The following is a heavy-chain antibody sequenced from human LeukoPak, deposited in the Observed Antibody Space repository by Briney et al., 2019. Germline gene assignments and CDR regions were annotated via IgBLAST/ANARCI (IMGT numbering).Heavy chain of an antibody. CDR3: ARELLGHGYNSGNLDY. V-gene: IGHV3-7*01. CDR1: GFTFSSYW. J-gene: IGHJ4*02. D-gene: IGHD5-24*01. CDR2: IKQDGSEK. Sequence: GGSLRLSCAASGFTFSSYWMNWVRQAPGKGLVWVANIKQDGSEKYYVDSVKGRFTISRDNAKNSLYLQMNSLRAEDTAVYYCARELLGHGYNSGNLDYWGQGTLVTVSS.